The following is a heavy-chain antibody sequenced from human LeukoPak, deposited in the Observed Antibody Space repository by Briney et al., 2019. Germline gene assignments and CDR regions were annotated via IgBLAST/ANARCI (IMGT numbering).Heavy chain of an antibody. CDR2: ISAYNGNT. CDR1: GYTFTSYG. D-gene: IGHD1-20*01. J-gene: IGHJ3*02. Sequence: ASVKVSCKASGYTFTSYGISWVRQAPGQGLEWMGWISAYNGNTNYAQKLQGRVTMTTDTSTRTAYMDLRSLRSDDTAVYYCARDRGNWNADADAFDIWGQGTMVTVSS. V-gene: IGHV1-18*01. CDR3: ARDRGNWNADADAFDI.